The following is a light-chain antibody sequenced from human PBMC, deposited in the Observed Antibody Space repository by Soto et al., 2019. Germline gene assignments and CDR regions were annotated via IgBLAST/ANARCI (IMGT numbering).Light chain of an antibody. J-gene: IGKJ1*01. CDR3: LQHNTYVWT. CDR1: QSVSTN. Sequence: EIVMTQSPANLCVCPGERDSLXCRASQSVSTNFGWYQQKPGKAPRHLIYGASTRADGGSTRFSGSGSETEFTRTISSLQPEDFATYYGLQHNTYVWTFGQGTKVDIK. V-gene: IGKV3-15*01. CDR2: GAS.